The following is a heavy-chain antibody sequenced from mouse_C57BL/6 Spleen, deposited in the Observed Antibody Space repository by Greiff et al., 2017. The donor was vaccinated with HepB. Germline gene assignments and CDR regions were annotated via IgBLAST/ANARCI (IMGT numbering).Heavy chain of an antibody. CDR1: GFTFSSYA. CDR2: ISDGGSYT. Sequence: EVMLVESGGGLVKPGGSLKLSCAASGFTFSSYAMSWVRQTPEKRLEWVATISDGGSYTYYPDNVKGRFTISRDNAKNNLYLQMSHLKSEDTAMYYCARDRDSNYESFSYFDYWGQGTTLTVSS. V-gene: IGHV5-4*01. D-gene: IGHD2-5*01. CDR3: ARDRDSNYESFSYFDY. J-gene: IGHJ2*01.